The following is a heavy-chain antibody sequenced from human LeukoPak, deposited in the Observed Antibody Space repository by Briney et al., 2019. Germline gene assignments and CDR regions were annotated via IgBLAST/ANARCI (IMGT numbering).Heavy chain of an antibody. D-gene: IGHD4-17*01. J-gene: IGHJ4*02. Sequence: SETLSLTCTVSGGSISRGLYYWGWIRQPPGKGLEWIGTIYYSGTTYYNPSLRSRVTVSVDTSNNQFSLKLSSVTAADTAVYYCARHYSGDLYYFDYWGQGTLVTVSS. CDR2: IYYSGTT. CDR1: GGSISRGLYY. V-gene: IGHV4-39*01. CDR3: ARHYSGDLYYFDY.